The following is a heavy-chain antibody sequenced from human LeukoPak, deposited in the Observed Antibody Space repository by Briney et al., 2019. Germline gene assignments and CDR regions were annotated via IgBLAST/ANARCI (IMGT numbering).Heavy chain of an antibody. J-gene: IGHJ5*02. D-gene: IGHD3-16*02. CDR1: GGFISGYY. V-gene: IGHV4-59*01. Sequence: PSETLSLTCTVSGGFISGYYWNWIRQSPGKGLEWIGYIFYTGDTDYNPSLRSRVTMSVDRSNNRFSLQLASVTTADSAFYYCSRAYRLTSPRGFDPWGPGILVTVSS. CDR2: IFYTGDT. CDR3: SRAYRLTSPRGFDP.